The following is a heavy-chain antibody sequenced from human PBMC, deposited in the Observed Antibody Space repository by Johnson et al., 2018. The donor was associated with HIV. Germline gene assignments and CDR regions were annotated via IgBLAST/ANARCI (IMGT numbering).Heavy chain of an antibody. D-gene: IGHD2-21*01. CDR1: GLTFSTSW. CDR2: KKHDGSRI. Sequence: MLLVESGGGLVQTGGSLRLTCAASGLTFSTSWMNWVRQAPGRGLEWVANKKHDGSRIQYMDSVKGRFPISRDNTRHLLFLQMNTLRAEDTAVYYCARDVSYRYDGDGWADAFDIWGQGTMVTVSA. CDR3: ARDVSYRYDGDGWADAFDI. V-gene: IGHV3-7*01. J-gene: IGHJ3*02.